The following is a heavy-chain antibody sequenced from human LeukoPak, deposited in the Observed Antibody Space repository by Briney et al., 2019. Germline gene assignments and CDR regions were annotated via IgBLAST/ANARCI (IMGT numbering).Heavy chain of an antibody. CDR1: GGSFSGYY. CDR2: INHSGST. J-gene: IGHJ4*02. CDR3: ARAMMVVANLWGVFDY. D-gene: IGHD3-22*01. Sequence: SETLSLTCAVYGGSFSGYYWSWIRQPPGKGLERIGEINHSGSTNYNPSLKSRVTISVDTSKNQFSLKLSSVTAADTAVYYCARAMMVVANLWGVFDYWGQGTLVTVSS. V-gene: IGHV4-34*01.